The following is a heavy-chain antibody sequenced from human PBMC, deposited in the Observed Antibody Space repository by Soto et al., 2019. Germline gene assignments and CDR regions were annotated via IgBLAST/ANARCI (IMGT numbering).Heavy chain of an antibody. CDR3: AKDLSYDFWSGYY. V-gene: IGHV3-23*01. CDR1: GFTFSSYA. CDR2: ISGSGGST. Sequence: GGALRLSCAASGFTFSSYAMSWVRQAPGKGLEWVSAISGSGGSTYYAYSVKGRFTISRDNSKNTLYLQMNSLRAEDTAVYYCAKDLSYDFWSGYYWGQGTLVTVSS. J-gene: IGHJ4*02. D-gene: IGHD3-3*01.